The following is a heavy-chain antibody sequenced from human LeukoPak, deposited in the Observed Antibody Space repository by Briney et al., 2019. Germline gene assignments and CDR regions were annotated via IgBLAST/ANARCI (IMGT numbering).Heavy chain of an antibody. CDR1: GYTFTSYG. CDR3: ARDWCGGDCAYGMDV. J-gene: IGHJ6*02. Sequence: ASVKVSCKASGYTFTSYGISWVRQAPGQGLEWMGWISAYNGNTNYAQKLQGRVTMTTDTSTSTAYMELRSLRSDDTAVYYCARDWCGGDCAYGMDVWGQGTTVTVSS. V-gene: IGHV1-18*01. CDR2: ISAYNGNT. D-gene: IGHD2-21*02.